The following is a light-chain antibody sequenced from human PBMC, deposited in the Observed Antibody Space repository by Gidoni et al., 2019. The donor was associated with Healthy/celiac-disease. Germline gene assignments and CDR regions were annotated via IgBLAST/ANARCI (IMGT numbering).Light chain of an antibody. CDR1: QSVSSN. CDR3: QQYNNWPPGVYT. V-gene: IGKV3-15*01. Sequence: DIVMTQSPATLSVSPGERATLSCSASQSVSSNLACYQQKPGQAPRLLIYGASTRATGIPARFSGSGYGTEFTLTISSLQSEDFAVYYCQQYNNWPPGVYTFXQXTKLEIK. J-gene: IGKJ2*01. CDR2: GAS.